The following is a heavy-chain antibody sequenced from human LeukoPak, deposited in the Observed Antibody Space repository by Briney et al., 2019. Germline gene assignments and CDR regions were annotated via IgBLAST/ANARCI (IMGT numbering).Heavy chain of an antibody. CDR1: GFTFSSYA. Sequence: GGSLGLSCAASGFTFSSYAMSWVRQAPGKGLEWVSAISGSGGSTYYADSVKGRSTISRDNSKNTLYLQMNSLRAEDTAVYYCAKAFGSGWYGVSYYFDYWGQGTLVTVSS. V-gene: IGHV3-23*01. CDR3: AKAFGSGWYGVSYYFDY. J-gene: IGHJ4*02. D-gene: IGHD6-19*01. CDR2: ISGSGGST.